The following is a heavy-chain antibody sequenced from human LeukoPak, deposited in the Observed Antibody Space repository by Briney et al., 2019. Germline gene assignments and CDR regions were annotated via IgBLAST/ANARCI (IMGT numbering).Heavy chain of an antibody. Sequence: GGSLRLSCEASGFTVSSSEINWVRQAPGKGLEWVSYISSSGGTMDYADSVKGRFTVSRDNGKKLVHLQLNRLRAEDTAVYFCARIPHPDYADAQWGQGTLVIVSS. CDR2: ISSSGGTM. V-gene: IGHV3-48*03. CDR1: GFTVSSSE. J-gene: IGHJ4*02. D-gene: IGHD4-17*01. CDR3: ARIPHPDYADAQ.